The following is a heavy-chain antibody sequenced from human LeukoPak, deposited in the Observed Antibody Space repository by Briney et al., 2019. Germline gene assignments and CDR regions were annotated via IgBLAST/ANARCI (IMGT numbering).Heavy chain of an antibody. Sequence: GGSLRLSCAASGLIVSSNYMSWVRQAPWKELDWVSVIYTGGSTYYADSVKGRFTISRDISKNTLYLQMTSLRAEDTDVYYCARAKLHLPWFVTWAQGTLVTVSS. V-gene: IGHV3-53*01. D-gene: IGHD2-2*01. CDR1: GLIVSSNY. J-gene: IGHJ5*02. CDR2: IYTGGST. CDR3: ARAKLHLPWFVT.